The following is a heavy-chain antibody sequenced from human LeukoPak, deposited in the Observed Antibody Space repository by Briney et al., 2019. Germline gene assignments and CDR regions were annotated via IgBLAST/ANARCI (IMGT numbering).Heavy chain of an antibody. V-gene: IGHV3-7*01. Sequence: GGSRKLSCAASGFTFSTYWMSWVRQAPGAGLEWVANIKQDGSAKNYVDSVEGRFTISRDNAKNSRYLQMNSLRAEDSAVYYCARSSSILDFWGQGTQVTVSS. D-gene: IGHD6-6*01. CDR2: IKQDGSAK. CDR3: ARSSSILDF. CDR1: GFTFSTYW. J-gene: IGHJ4*02.